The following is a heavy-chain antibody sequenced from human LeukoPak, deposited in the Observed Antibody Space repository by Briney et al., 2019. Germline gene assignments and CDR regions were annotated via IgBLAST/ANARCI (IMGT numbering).Heavy chain of an antibody. V-gene: IGHV3-23*01. J-gene: IGHJ2*01. Sequence: PGGSLRLSCAASGFTFRSYAMSWVRQAPGKGLEWVSAISGSGDTTYYADSVRGRFTSSRDNSKNTLYLQMHYLRAEDTAIYYCAKGPHDRGYWYFDLWGRGTLVTVSS. CDR2: ISGSGDTT. CDR3: AKGPHDRGYWYFDL. CDR1: GFTFRSYA.